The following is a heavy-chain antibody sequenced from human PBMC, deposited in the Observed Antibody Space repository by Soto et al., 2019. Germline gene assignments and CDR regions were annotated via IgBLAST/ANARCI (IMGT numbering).Heavy chain of an antibody. J-gene: IGHJ4*02. CDR3: ARDPRAYYDILTFLYYFDY. CDR1: GYTFTSYG. CDR2: ISAYNGKT. Sequence: QVQLVQSGAEVKKPGASVKVSCKASGYTFTSYGISWVRQAPGQGLEWMGWISAYNGKTNYAQKLQGRVTITTDTSTSTAYMELRSLRSDDTAVYYCARDPRAYYDILTFLYYFDYWGQGTLVTVSS. V-gene: IGHV1-18*04. D-gene: IGHD3-9*01.